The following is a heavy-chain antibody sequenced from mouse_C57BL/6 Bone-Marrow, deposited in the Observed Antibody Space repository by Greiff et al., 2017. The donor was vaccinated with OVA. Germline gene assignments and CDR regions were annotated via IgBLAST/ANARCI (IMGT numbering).Heavy chain of an antibody. CDR2: ISSGGDYI. Sequence: EVKLLESGEGLVKPGGSLKLSCAASGFTFSSYAMSWVRQTPEKRLEWVAYISSGGDYIYYADTVKGRFTISRDNARNTLYLQMSSLKSEDTAMYYCTTVVAPYWYFDVWGTGTTVTVSS. V-gene: IGHV5-9-1*02. CDR3: TTVVAPYWYFDV. CDR1: GFTFSSYA. J-gene: IGHJ1*03. D-gene: IGHD1-1*01.